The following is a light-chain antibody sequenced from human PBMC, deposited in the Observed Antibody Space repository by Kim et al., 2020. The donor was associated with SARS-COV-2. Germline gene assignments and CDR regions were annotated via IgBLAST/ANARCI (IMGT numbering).Light chain of an antibody. CDR3: SSRGSNDTVL. J-gene: IGLJ2*01. CDR2: GKN. Sequence: SSELTQDPAVSVALGQTVSITCQGDSLRSYYATWYQQKPGQAPIVVIYGKNNRPSGIPDRFSGSSSGDTASLTITGTQAGDEADYYCSSRGSNDTVLFGGGTQLTVL. CDR1: SLRSYY. V-gene: IGLV3-19*01.